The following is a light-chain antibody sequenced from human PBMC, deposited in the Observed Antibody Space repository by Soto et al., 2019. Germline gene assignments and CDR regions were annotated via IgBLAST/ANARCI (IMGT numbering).Light chain of an antibody. J-gene: IGKJ1*01. CDR2: STS. CDR1: QHIAKY. Sequence: DIQMPQSPSSLSASVGDRVTITCRASQHIAKYLYWYHQQPGKAPKLLIYSTSTLQSEVPSRFSGSGSGRDFTLTINSLQPEDFGTYYCQQSYNFPLTFGQGTKVDI. CDR3: QQSYNFPLT. V-gene: IGKV1-39*01.